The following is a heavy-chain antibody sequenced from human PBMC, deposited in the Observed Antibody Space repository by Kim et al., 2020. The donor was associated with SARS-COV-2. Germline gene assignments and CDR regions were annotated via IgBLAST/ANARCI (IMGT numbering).Heavy chain of an antibody. CDR3: AKDLARYYFYYGIDV. CDR2: ISYDGSNK. CDR1: GFTFSSYG. V-gene: IGHV3-30*18. J-gene: IGHJ6*02. Sequence: GGSLRLSCAASGFTFSSYGMHWVRQAPGKGLEWVAVISYDGSNKYYADSVKGRFTMSRDNSKNTLYLQMNSLRAEYTAVYYCAKDLARYYFYYGIDVWGHRTPVTLSS.